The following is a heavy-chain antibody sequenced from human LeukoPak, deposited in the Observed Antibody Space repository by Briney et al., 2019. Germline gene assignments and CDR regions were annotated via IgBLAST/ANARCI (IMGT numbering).Heavy chain of an antibody. CDR3: AGGDRNGWYFDY. Sequence: GGSLRLSCAASGFRFDDHGMSWVRQAPGKGLEWVSGINRNGGSTGYADSVKGRFTISRDNAKNSLYLQMNSLRAEDTALYYCAGGDRNGWYFDYWGQGILVTVSS. J-gene: IGHJ4*02. CDR1: GFRFDDHG. CDR2: INRNGGST. D-gene: IGHD6-19*01. V-gene: IGHV3-20*04.